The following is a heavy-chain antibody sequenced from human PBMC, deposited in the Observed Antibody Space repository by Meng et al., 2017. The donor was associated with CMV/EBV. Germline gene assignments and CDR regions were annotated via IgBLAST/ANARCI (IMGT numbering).Heavy chain of an antibody. V-gene: IGHV3-23*01. J-gene: IGHJ5*02. CDR2: ISGIDGST. CDR1: GFTFSSYA. CDR3: AGEGYYYRPGWFDP. Sequence: AGSLRLSCAASGFTFSSYAISWVRQAPGKGLEWVSSISGIDGSTYYADSVKGRFTISRDNSKNTLYLQMNSLGAEDTAVYYRAGEGYYYRPGWFDPWGQGTMVTVSS. D-gene: IGHD3-10*01.